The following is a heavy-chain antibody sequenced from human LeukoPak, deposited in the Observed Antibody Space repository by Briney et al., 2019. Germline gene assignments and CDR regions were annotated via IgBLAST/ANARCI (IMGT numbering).Heavy chain of an antibody. V-gene: IGHV4-39*02. CDR3: ASHSHAVAGDFDH. D-gene: IGHD6-19*01. CDR2: IYYSGST. J-gene: IGHJ4*02. Sequence: SETLSLTCTVSGVSISGSSYYWGWIRQSPGKGLEWIGSIYYSGSTYYNPSLKSRVTISVDTSENHFSLKLSSVTAADTAVFYCASHSHAVAGDFDHWGQGTLVTVSS. CDR1: GVSISGSSYY.